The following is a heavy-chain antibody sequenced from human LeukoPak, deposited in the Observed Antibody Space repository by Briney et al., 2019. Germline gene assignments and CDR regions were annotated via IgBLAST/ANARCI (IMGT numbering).Heavy chain of an antibody. D-gene: IGHD3-3*01. CDR3: AKDNYDFWSGYHGYYFDY. J-gene: IGHJ4*02. Sequence: PGGSLRLSCAASGFTVSSNYMSWVRQAPGKGLEWVAVIWYDGSNKYYADSVKGRFTISRDNSKNTLYLQMNSLRAEDTAVYYCAKDNYDFWSGYHGYYFDYWGQGTLVTVSS. CDR2: IWYDGSNK. CDR1: GFTVSSNY. V-gene: IGHV3-33*06.